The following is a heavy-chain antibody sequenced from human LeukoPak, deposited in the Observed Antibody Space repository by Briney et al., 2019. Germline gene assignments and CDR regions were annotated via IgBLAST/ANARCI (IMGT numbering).Heavy chain of an antibody. Sequence: SVKVSCKASGGTFSSYAISWVRQAPGQGLEWMGGIISIFGTANYAQKFQGRVTITTDESTSTAYMELSSLRSEDTAVYYCARGNLFVRGTYYFDYWGQGTLVTVSS. CDR1: GGTFSSYA. CDR2: IISIFGTA. CDR3: ARGNLFVRGTYYFDY. V-gene: IGHV1-69*05. J-gene: IGHJ4*02. D-gene: IGHD3-16*02.